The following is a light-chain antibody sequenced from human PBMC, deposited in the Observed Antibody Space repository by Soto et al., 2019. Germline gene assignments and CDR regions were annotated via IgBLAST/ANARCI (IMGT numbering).Light chain of an antibody. Sequence: QSALTQPASVSGSPGQSITISCTGTSSDIGAYNYVSWYQQHPGKAPKLMIYDVSNRPSGVSNRFSGSKSGNTASLIISGLQAEDDADYYCSSFTSSTTRSFGGGTKLTVL. CDR3: SSFTSSTTRS. CDR1: SSDIGAYNY. V-gene: IGLV2-14*03. CDR2: DVS. J-gene: IGLJ2*01.